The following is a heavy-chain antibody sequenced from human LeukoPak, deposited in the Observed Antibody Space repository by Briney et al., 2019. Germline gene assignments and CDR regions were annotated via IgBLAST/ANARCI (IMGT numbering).Heavy chain of an antibody. Sequence: GGSLRLSCAASGFTFSSYSMNWVRQTPGKGLEWVSSISTSSSYIYYADSVKGRFTISRDNAKNSLYLQMNSLRVEDTAVYYCARADAIQRSLDYWGQGTLVTVSS. CDR1: GFTFSSYS. J-gene: IGHJ4*02. CDR2: ISTSSSYI. D-gene: IGHD3-3*01. CDR3: ARADAIQRSLDY. V-gene: IGHV3-21*01.